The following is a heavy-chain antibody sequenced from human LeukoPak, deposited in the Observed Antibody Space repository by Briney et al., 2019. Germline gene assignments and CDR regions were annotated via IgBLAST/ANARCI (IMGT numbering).Heavy chain of an antibody. CDR3: AREPTSSQEPTSGRSLDY. CDR1: GGSISGYF. V-gene: IGHV4-4*07. J-gene: IGHJ4*02. CDR2: IYSSGSN. Sequence: SETLSLTCTVSGGSISGYFWSWIRQPAGKGLEWIGRIYSSGSNNYNPSLKSRVTMSLDTSKNHLSLNLSSVTAADTAVYYCAREPTSSQEPTSGRSLDYWGQGTLVTVSS. D-gene: IGHD5-12*01.